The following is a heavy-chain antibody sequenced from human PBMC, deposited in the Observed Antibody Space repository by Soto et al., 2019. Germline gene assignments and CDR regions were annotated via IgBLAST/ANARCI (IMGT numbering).Heavy chain of an antibody. D-gene: IGHD5-12*01. V-gene: IGHV1-18*01. CDR3: ARYRATINSFWFDP. Sequence: QVQLVQSGAEVKKPGASVKVSCKASGYTFTSYGISWVRQAPGQGLEWMGWISGYNGNTNYAQKLQGRVTMTTDTSTSTAYIELRSLRSDATAVYYCARYRATINSFWFDPWGQGTLVTVSS. CDR1: GYTFTSYG. CDR2: ISGYNGNT. J-gene: IGHJ5*02.